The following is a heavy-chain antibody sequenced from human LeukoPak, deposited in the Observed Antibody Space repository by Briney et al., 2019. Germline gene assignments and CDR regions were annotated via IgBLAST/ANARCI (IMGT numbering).Heavy chain of an antibody. J-gene: IGHJ4*02. CDR1: GFNFMYHG. V-gene: IGHV3-30*02. CDR2: IRYDTSDK. Sequence: GGSLRLSCVASGFNFMYHGMHWVRQAPGKGPEWVAFIRYDTSDKYYLESVKDRFTISRDNAKNTLFLQMNSLRAEDTAVYYCAKRIQSAMATGYWGQGTLVTVSS. CDR3: AKRIQSAMATGY. D-gene: IGHD5-18*01.